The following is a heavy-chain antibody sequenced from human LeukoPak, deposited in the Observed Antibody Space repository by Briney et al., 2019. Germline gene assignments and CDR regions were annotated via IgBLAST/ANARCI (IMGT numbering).Heavy chain of an antibody. CDR2: INPNNGGT. Sequence: SVKVSCKASGYTFPGYYIHWVRQAPGQGLEWMGRINPNNGGTNYAQKFQGRVTMTRDMSKSTAYIELSRLRSVDTAVYYCAGEDNSSGYRPFDIWGQGTMVTVPS. D-gene: IGHD3-22*01. J-gene: IGHJ3*02. CDR1: GYTFPGYY. V-gene: IGHV1-2*06. CDR3: AGEDNSSGYRPFDI.